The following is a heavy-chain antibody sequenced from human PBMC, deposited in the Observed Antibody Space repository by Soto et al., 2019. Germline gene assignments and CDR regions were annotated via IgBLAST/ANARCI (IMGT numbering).Heavy chain of an antibody. CDR1: GGSISSYY. D-gene: IGHD6-6*01. V-gene: IGHV4-59*01. CDR3: ASDFHYSSSSGLVSYYYMDV. J-gene: IGHJ6*03. Sequence: SETLSLTCTVSGGSISSYYWSWIRQPPGKGLEWIGYIYYSGSTNYNPSLKSRVTISVDTSKNQFSLKLSSVTAADTAVYYCASDFHYSSSSGLVSYYYMDVWGKGTTVTVSS. CDR2: IYYSGST.